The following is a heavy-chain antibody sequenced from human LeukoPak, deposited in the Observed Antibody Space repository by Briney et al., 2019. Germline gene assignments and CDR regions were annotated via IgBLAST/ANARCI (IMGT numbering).Heavy chain of an antibody. CDR3: AHFKGGSFDF. J-gene: IGHJ3*01. V-gene: IGHV4-39*01. CDR1: GGSISSSNYY. D-gene: IGHD1-26*01. Sequence: PAETLSLTCTVSGGSISSSNYYWGWIRQPPGKGLEWIGSIYYSGNTYYNPSLKSRVTISVDTSKNQFSLKLTSVTAADTAVYYCAHFKGGSFDFWGQGTMGTVSS. CDR2: IYYSGNT.